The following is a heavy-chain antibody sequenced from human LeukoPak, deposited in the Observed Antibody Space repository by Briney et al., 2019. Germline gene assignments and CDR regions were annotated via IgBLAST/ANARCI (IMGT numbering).Heavy chain of an antibody. CDR3: AKSAYYDASGYYREYYFDY. J-gene: IGHJ4*02. CDR2: ISGSGGST. D-gene: IGHD3-22*01. Sequence: GGSLRLSCVSSGFSFSNYAMSWVRQAPGKGLEWVSSISGSGGSTHYADSVKGRFTISRDKTKNTLYLQMNSMRAEDTAVYYCAKSAYYDASGYYREYYFDYWGQGTLVTVSS. CDR1: GFSFSNYA. V-gene: IGHV3-23*01.